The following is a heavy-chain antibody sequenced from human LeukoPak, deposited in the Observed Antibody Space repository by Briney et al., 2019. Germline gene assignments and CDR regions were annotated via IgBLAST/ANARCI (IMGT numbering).Heavy chain of an antibody. Sequence: EASVKVSCKASGYTFTSYGISWVRQAPGQGLEWMGWISAYNGNTNYAQKLQGRVTMTTDTSTSTAYMELRSLRSDDTAVYYCARDPEDIVATIPLDYWGQGTLVTVSS. CDR2: ISAYNGNT. J-gene: IGHJ4*02. D-gene: IGHD5-12*01. CDR3: ARDPEDIVATIPLDY. CDR1: GYTFTSYG. V-gene: IGHV1-18*01.